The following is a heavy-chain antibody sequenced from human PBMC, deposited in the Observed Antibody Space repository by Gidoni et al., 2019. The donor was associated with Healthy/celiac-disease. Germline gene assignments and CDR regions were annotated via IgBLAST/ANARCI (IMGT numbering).Heavy chain of an antibody. J-gene: IGHJ4*02. V-gene: IGHV4-31*03. Sequence: QVQLQESGPGLVKPSQTLSLTCTVPGGPLSSGGYYWSWIRQHPGKGLEWIGYIYYSGSTYYNPSLKSRVTISVDTSKNQFSLKLSSVTAADTAVYYCASTGYCSSTSCPRSVDYWGQGTLVTVSS. CDR1: GGPLSSGGYY. D-gene: IGHD2-2*01. CDR2: IYYSGST. CDR3: ASTGYCSSTSCPRSVDY.